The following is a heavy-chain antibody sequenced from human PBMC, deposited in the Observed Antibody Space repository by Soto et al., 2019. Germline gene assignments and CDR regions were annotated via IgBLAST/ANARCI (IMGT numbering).Heavy chain of an antibody. CDR2: IYYSGST. CDR1: GGSISSSAYY. CDR3: ARLPMVRGVYYYGMDV. Sequence: QLQLQESGPGLVKPSETLSLTCTVSGGSISSSAYYWGWIRQSPGKGLEWIGSIYYSGSTYYNPSLKIRVTISVDTSKNHFSLKLSSVTAADTAVYYCARLPMVRGVYYYGMDVWGQGTTVTVSS. D-gene: IGHD3-10*01. J-gene: IGHJ6*02. V-gene: IGHV4-39*02.